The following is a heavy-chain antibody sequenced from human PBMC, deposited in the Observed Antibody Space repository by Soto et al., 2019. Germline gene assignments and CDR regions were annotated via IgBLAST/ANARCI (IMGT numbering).Heavy chain of an antibody. V-gene: IGHV3-53*01. Sequence: EVQLVESGGGLIQPGGSLRLSCAVSGFTVSNNYIAWVRQAPGKGLEWVSSIYGGGNTFYADSVKGRFTISRDNSKNTLYLQMDSLRAGDTAVYFCARAGTGFDFWGQGSLVTVST. J-gene: IGHJ4*02. CDR2: IYGGGNT. D-gene: IGHD1-7*01. CDR3: ARAGTGFDF. CDR1: GFTVSNNY.